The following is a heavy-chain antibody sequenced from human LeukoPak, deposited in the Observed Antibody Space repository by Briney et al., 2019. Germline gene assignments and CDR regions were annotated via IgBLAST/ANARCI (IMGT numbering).Heavy chain of an antibody. D-gene: IGHD3-10*01. CDR1: GFTFSNYV. CDR2: IWSDGSSK. V-gene: IGHV3-33*01. J-gene: IGHJ4*02. CDR3: ARGLWFGGGFDY. Sequence: GRSLRLSCAASGFTFSNYVMHWVRQAPGKGLEWVAVIWSDGSSKNYADSVKGRFTISRDNSKNTLYLQMDSLRAEDTAVYYCARGLWFGGGFDYWGQGTLVTVSS.